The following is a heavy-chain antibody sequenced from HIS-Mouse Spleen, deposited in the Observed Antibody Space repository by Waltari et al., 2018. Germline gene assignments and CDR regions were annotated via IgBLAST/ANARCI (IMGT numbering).Heavy chain of an antibody. CDR3: AREIPYSSSWYDWYFDL. V-gene: IGHV4-39*07. J-gene: IGHJ2*01. Sequence: QLQLQESGPGLVKPSETLSLTCTVSGGSISSSSYYWGGVRQPPGKGVEWIGSIHYSGSPYYNPSLKSRVTISVDTSKNQFSLKLSSVTAADTAVYYCAREIPYSSSWYDWYFDLWGRGTLVTVSS. CDR1: GGSISSSSYY. CDR2: IHYSGSP. D-gene: IGHD6-13*01.